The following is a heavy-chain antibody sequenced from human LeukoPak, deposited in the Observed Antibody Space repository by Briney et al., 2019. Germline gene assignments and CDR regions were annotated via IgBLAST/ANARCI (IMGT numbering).Heavy chain of an antibody. CDR3: AKVGRGYQLLYDYFDY. V-gene: IGHV3-23*01. D-gene: IGHD2-2*02. Sequence: PGGSLRLSCAASGFTFSSYAMNWVRQAPGKGLEWVSAISGSGGSTYYADSVKGRFTISRDNSKNTLYLQMNSLRAEDTAVYSCAKVGRGYQLLYDYFDYWGQGTLVTVSS. CDR1: GFTFSSYA. J-gene: IGHJ4*02. CDR2: ISGSGGST.